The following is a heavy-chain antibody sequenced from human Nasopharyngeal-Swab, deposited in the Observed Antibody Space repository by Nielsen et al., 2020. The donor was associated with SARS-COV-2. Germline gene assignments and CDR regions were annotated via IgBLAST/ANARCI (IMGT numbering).Heavy chain of an antibody. Sequence: ASVQISCKASCYTFTSYFMHWVRQAPPQRLEWMGLINPSGGSTSYAQKFQDRVTMTRDTSTSTVYMELISMRSEDTAVYYCARGPPSEMVYAANFDYWGQGTLVTVSS. CDR3: ARGPPSEMVYAANFDY. D-gene: IGHD2-8*01. CDR2: INPSGGST. J-gene: IGHJ4*02. CDR1: CYTFTSYF. V-gene: IGHV1-46*01.